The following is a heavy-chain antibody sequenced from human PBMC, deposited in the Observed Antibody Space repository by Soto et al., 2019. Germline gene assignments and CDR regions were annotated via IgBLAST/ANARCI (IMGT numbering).Heavy chain of an antibody. V-gene: IGHV4-59*01. CDR1: GGSISSYY. CDR3: ARLNTMIVGLGVDV. D-gene: IGHD3-22*01. J-gene: IGHJ6*02. Sequence: SETLSLTCTVSGGSISSYYWSWIRQPPGKGLEWIGYIYYSGSTNYNPSLKSRVTISVDTSKNQFSLKLSSVTAADTAVYYCARLNTMIVGLGVDVWGQGTTVTVSS. CDR2: IYYSGST.